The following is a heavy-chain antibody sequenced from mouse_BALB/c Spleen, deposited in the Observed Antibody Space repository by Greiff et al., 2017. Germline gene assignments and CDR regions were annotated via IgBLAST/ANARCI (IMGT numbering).Heavy chain of an antibody. D-gene: IGHD2-10*01. CDR1: GFTFSDYY. Sequence: EVHLVESGGGLVKPGGSLKLSCAASGFTFSDYYMYWVRQTPEKRLEWVAAISDGGSYTYYPDSVKGRFTISRDNAKNNLYLQMSSLKSEDTAMYYCAREAYYGNYGGFAYWGQGTLVTVSA. CDR2: ISDGGSYT. CDR3: AREAYYGNYGGFAY. V-gene: IGHV5-4*02. J-gene: IGHJ3*01.